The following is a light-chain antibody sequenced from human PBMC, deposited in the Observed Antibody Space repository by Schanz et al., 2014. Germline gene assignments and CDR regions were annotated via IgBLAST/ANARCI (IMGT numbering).Light chain of an antibody. J-gene: IGLJ1*01. CDR2: DNN. V-gene: IGLV1-51*01. Sequence: QSVLTQPPSVSAAPGQKVTISCSGSTSNIGNNYVSWYQQLPGAAPKLLIYDNNRRPSGIPDRFSGSKSGTSGTLVITELQTGDEGDYYCGAWDARLITVFGTGTKLTVL. CDR1: TSNIGNNY. CDR3: GAWDARLITV.